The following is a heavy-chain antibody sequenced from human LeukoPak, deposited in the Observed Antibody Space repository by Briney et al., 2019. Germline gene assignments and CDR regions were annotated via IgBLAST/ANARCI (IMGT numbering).Heavy chain of an antibody. V-gene: IGHV4-61*02. CDR3: ARETEDIYTPNWGLYDPYYSIDA. CDR1: SGSMNSGLYY. D-gene: IGHD7-27*01. J-gene: IGHJ6*03. Sequence: SQTLSLTCTVSSGSMNSGLYYWTWIRQPAGKGLEWIGRISNSGSTTYNPSLRSRGTITLDTSKNYFSLKVPSVTAADTAVYYCARETEDIYTPNWGLYDPYYSIDAWGNGTTVTVSS. CDR2: ISNSGST.